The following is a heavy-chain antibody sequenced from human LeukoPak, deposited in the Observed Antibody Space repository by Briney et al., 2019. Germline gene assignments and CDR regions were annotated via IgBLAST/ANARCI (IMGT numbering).Heavy chain of an antibody. V-gene: IGHV3-30*18. J-gene: IGHJ3*01. CDR1: GFTFSSYG. CDR3: AKDSDVAVAGSDDALDV. D-gene: IGHD6-19*01. CDR2: ISFDGSIE. Sequence: GGSLRLSCAASGFTFSSYGMHWVRQTPGKGLEWGALISFDGSIEYYADSVKGRFTISRDNSKNTLFLQMNCLRPEDTAVYYCAKDSDVAVAGSDDALDVWGQGTMVTVSS.